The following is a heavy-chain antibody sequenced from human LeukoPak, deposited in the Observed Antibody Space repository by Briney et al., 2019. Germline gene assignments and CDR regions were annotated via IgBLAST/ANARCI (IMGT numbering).Heavy chain of an antibody. V-gene: IGHV3-21*01. CDR1: GFTFSSYS. CDR3: ARVYGYCSGGSCYPGY. CDR2: ISSSSSYI. J-gene: IGHJ4*02. Sequence: RGSLRLSCAASGFTFSSYSMTSVRQAPGKGLEWVSSISSSSSYIYYADSVKGRFTISRDNAKNSLYLQMNSLRAEDTAVYYCARVYGYCSGGSCYPGYWGQGTLVTVSS. D-gene: IGHD2-15*01.